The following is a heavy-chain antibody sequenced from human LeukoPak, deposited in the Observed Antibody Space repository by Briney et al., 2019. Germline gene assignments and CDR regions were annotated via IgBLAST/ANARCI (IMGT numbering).Heavy chain of an antibody. CDR1: GFTVSNYG. Sequence: GGSLRLSCAASGFTVSNYGMHWVRQAPGKGLEWVSSISSSSSYIYYADSVKGRFTISRDNAKNSLYLQMNSLRAEDTAVYYCARQGKWLVRALDYWGQGTLVTVSS. CDR2: ISSSSSYI. D-gene: IGHD6-19*01. CDR3: ARQGKWLVRALDY. J-gene: IGHJ4*02. V-gene: IGHV3-21*01.